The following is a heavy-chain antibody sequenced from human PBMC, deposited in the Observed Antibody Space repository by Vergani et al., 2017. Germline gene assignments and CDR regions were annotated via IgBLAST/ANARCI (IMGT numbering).Heavy chain of an antibody. CDR2: VYDGGST. CDR3: ARLLPYDILTGYPNWFDP. D-gene: IGHD3-9*01. Sequence: QLHLQESGPRLVKPSETLSLTCTVSGGSIRGGNYYWGWIRQPPGKGLEWIGSVYDGGSTYYNPSLESRVTISVDTSKNQFSLKLSSVTAADTAVYYCARLLPYDILTGYPNWFDPWGQGTLVTVSS. J-gene: IGHJ5*02. CDR1: GGSIRGGNYY. V-gene: IGHV4-39*01.